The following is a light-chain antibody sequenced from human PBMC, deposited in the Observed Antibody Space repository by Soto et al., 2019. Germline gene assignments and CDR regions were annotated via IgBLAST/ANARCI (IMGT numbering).Light chain of an antibody. CDR2: HDS. J-gene: IGLJ2*01. CDR3: RVWDTSSDHPVV. Sequence: SYELTQPPSVSVAPGKTARITCGGNNVGRKSVHWYQQKPGQAPVLVISHDSDRPSGIPERFSGSKSGNTATLTISTVEAGDEADYYCRVWDTSSDHPVVFGGGTKLTVL. V-gene: IGLV3-21*04. CDR1: NVGRKS.